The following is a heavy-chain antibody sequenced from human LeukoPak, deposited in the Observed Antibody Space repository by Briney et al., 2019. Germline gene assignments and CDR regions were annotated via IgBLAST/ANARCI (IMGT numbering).Heavy chain of an antibody. D-gene: IGHD6-19*01. V-gene: IGHV3-7*03. CDR3: AGGLDIAVAGPAGSFDY. CDR1: GFTFTSYC. CDR2: INQNGSER. Sequence: GASLKLSCAASGFTFTSYCMTWVRQAPGKGLEWMGNINQNGSERFYVDYLKGRFTISTDNAKNSPYLQMNSLTAEDAAVYYCAGGLDIAVAGPAGSFDYWGQGTLVTVSS. J-gene: IGHJ4*02.